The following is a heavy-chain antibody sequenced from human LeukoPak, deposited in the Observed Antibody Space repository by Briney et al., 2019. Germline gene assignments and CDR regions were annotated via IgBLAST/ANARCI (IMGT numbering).Heavy chain of an antibody. Sequence: GGSLRLSCAASGFTFSSYSMNWVRQAPGKGLEWVTSISSSSSYIYYADSVKGRFTISRDNAKNSLYLQMNSLRAEDTAVYYCARENDYCSSTSCCSDGMDVWGKGTTVTVSS. CDR2: ISSSSSYI. CDR3: ARENDYCSSTSCCSDGMDV. V-gene: IGHV3-21*01. CDR1: GFTFSSYS. D-gene: IGHD2-2*01. J-gene: IGHJ6*04.